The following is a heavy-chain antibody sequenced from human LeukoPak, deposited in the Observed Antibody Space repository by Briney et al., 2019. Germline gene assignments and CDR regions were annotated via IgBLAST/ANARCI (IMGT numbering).Heavy chain of an antibody. V-gene: IGHV1-69*05. D-gene: IGHD3-10*01. CDR2: IIPIFGTA. CDR3: ARGGHHVIGGDV. CDR1: GGTFSSYA. J-gene: IGHJ6*04. Sequence: SVKVSCKASGGTFSSYAISWVRQAPGQGLEWMGGIIPIFGTANYAQKFQGRVTITTDESTSTAYMELSSLRSEDTAVYYCARGGHHVIGGDVWGKGTTVTVSS.